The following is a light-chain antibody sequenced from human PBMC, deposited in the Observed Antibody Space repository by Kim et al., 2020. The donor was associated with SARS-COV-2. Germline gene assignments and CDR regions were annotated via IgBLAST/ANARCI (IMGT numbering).Light chain of an antibody. V-gene: IGKV1-33*01. Sequence: DTQMTQSPPSLSASVGDRVTITCQATQDIKKYLNWYYQKPGKAPKLLIYDASNLATGVPRRVTGSGSGKDFTLTISSLQPEDIGTYYCQQYDTLPLTFGGGTKVDIK. CDR2: DAS. J-gene: IGKJ4*01. CDR1: QDIKKY. CDR3: QQYDTLPLT.